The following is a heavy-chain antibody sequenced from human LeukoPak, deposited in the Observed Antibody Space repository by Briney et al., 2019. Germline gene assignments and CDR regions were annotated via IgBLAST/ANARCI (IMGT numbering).Heavy chain of an antibody. CDR3: TTLGIALAGSFVDL. D-gene: IGHD6-19*01. J-gene: IGHJ4*02. CDR1: GFTFNDAW. V-gene: IGHV3-15*01. CDR2: IKSKIDGATT. Sequence: GGSLRLSCAASGFTFNDAWMNWVRQAPGKGVQWVCRIKSKIDGATTDYAAPMKGRFTISREDSKNMLYLQMNSLKSEDTAVYYCTTLGIALAGSFVDLWGQGTLVTVSA.